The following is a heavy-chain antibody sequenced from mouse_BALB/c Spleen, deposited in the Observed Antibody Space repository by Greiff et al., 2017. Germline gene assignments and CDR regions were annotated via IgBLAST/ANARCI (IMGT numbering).Heavy chain of an antibody. CDR1: GYTFTNYW. D-gene: IGHD3-2*01. J-gene: IGHJ3*01. CDR3: ARVHDSSGYAAY. Sequence: QVQLQQSGAELVRPGTSVKISCKASGYTFTNYWLGWVKQRPGHGLEWIGDIYPGGGYTNYNEKLTGKATLTADTSSSTADMQLSSLTSEDSAVYYCARVHDSSGYAAYWGQGTLVTVSA. V-gene: IGHV1-63*02. CDR2: IYPGGGYT.